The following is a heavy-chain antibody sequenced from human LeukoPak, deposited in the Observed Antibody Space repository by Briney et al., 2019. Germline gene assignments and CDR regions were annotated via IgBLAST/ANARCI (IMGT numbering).Heavy chain of an antibody. D-gene: IGHD3-10*01. CDR1: GGSFSTYY. J-gene: IGHJ4*02. Sequence: ASETLSLTCTVTGGSFSTYYWSWIRQPPGKGLEWIGHSYYSGSTTYNPSLKSRVTISVDKSKNQFSLKLSSVTAADTAVYYCARGLHYYYGSGSYPYWGQGTLVTVSS. CDR2: SYYSGST. V-gene: IGHV4-59*12. CDR3: ARGLHYYYGSGSYPY.